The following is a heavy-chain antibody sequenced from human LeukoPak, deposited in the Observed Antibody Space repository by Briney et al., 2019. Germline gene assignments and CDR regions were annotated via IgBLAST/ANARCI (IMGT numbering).Heavy chain of an antibody. D-gene: IGHD3-22*01. J-gene: IGHJ4*02. CDR3: ARSNYDSTSFYYQLVL. CDR2: VDVHGQGT. CDR1: GFTFSSYW. V-gene: IGHV3-74*01. Sequence: GSLRLSCAASGFTFSSYWMHWVRQAPGKGPVWVSRVDVHGQGTAYADSVKGRFTISRDNAKNTLSLQMNSVGAEDRAVYYCARSNYDSTSFYYQLVLWGQGAMVALSS.